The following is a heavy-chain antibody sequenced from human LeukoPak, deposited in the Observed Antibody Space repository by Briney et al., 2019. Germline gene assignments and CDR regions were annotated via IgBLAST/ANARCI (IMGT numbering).Heavy chain of an antibody. CDR3: ARDGVLIYYFDY. D-gene: IGHD2-8*01. V-gene: IGHV3-7*01. J-gene: IGHJ4*02. CDR2: IKQDGSEK. CDR1: GFTFSRYW. Sequence: GGSLRLSCAASGFTFSRYWMSWVRQAPGKGLEWEANIKQDGSEKYYVDSVKGRLTISRDNAKNSLYLQMNSLRAEDTAVYYCARDGVLIYYFDYWGQGTLVTVSS.